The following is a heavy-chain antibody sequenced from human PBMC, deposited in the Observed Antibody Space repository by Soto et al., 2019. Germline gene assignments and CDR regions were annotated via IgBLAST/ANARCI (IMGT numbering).Heavy chain of an antibody. CDR1: EGRSTAFC. CDR3: ARLRDTGYNYYYCGMDV. D-gene: IGHD5-12*01. V-gene: IGHV5-51*01. CDR2: IYPGDSDI. Sequence: LRVSWSAAEGRSTAFCGRCVRKMTRKGLEWMGIIYPGDSDIKYSPSFQGQVTISADKSISTAYLQWNSLKASDTAMYYCARLRDTGYNYYYCGMDVWGQGTTDTVS. J-gene: IGHJ6*02.